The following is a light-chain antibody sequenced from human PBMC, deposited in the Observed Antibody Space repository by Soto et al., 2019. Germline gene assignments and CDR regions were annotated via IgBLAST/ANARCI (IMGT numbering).Light chain of an antibody. J-gene: IGKJ1*01. CDR2: AAS. CDR1: QNISNH. CDR3: QQSYSSPPT. V-gene: IGKV1-39*01. Sequence: DIQMTQSPSTLPASVGDTVTITFRASQNISNHLNWYQQKPGKAPKLLIFAASSLQSGVPSRFSGSRSGPDSTLTISSLQPEDFATYYCQQSYSSPPTFGQGTKV.